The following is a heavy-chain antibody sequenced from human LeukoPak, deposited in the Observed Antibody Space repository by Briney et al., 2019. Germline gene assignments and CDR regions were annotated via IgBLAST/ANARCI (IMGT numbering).Heavy chain of an antibody. V-gene: IGHV4-61*02. CDR3: ARGPPPDFDY. CDR1: GGSISSSSYY. Sequence: SETLSLTCTVSGGSISSSSYYWSWIRQPAGKGLEWIGRIHPSGSTNYNPSLKSRVTLSVGTSKNQFSLKLSSVTAADTAVYYCARGPPPDFDYWGRGTLVTVSS. CDR2: IHPSGST. J-gene: IGHJ4*02.